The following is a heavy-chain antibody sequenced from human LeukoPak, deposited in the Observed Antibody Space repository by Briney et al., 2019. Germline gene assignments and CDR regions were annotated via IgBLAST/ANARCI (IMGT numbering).Heavy chain of an antibody. Sequence: SETLSLTCTVSGGSISSYYWSWIRQPPGKGLEWIGYIYYSGSTNYNPSLKSRVTISVDTPKNQFSLKLTSVTAADTAVYYCAGHGYCSGDSCYSAAFDIWGQGTLVTVSS. CDR3: AGHGYCSGDSCYSAAFDI. D-gene: IGHD2-15*01. J-gene: IGHJ3*02. CDR1: GGSISSYY. V-gene: IGHV4-59*08. CDR2: IYYSGST.